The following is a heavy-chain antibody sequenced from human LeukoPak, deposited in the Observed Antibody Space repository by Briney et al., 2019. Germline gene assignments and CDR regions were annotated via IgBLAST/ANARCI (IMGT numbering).Heavy chain of an antibody. CDR2: INTDMSST. CDR1: GFTFSDYW. CDR3: ARDLSHCSGGSCYSAHFDY. J-gene: IGHJ4*02. D-gene: IGHD2-15*01. Sequence: GGSLRLSCAASGFTFSDYWMHWVRQAPGKGLVWVSRINTDMSSTIYTDSVKGRFTISRDNAKNTLYLQMNSLRAEDTAVYYCARDLSHCSGGSCYSAHFDYWGLGTLVTVSS. V-gene: IGHV3-74*01.